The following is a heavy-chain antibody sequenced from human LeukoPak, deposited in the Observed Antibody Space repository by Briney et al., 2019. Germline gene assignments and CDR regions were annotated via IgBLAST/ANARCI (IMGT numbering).Heavy chain of an antibody. Sequence: PGGCLRLSGAASGLTSSNYAMSWVRQAPGKGLEWVSTISDNGGTTYYADSVKGRFTSSRDNAKNTLYLQMNSLRADDTAVYYCAKLPYGSGSYPLDYWGQGILVTVSS. J-gene: IGHJ4*02. CDR2: ISDNGGTT. CDR3: AKLPYGSGSYPLDY. D-gene: IGHD3-10*01. V-gene: IGHV3-23*01. CDR1: GLTSSNYA.